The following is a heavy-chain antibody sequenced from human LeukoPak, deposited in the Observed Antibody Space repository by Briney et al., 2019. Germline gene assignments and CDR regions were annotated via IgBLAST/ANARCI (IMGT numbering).Heavy chain of an antibody. CDR1: GYTFTGYY. D-gene: IGHD3-10*02. CDR2: INTNTGNP. CDR3: ARDTVFGSNWFDP. Sequence: ASVKVSCKASGYTFTGYYMHWVRQAPGQGLEWMGWINTNTGNPTYAQGFTGRFVFSLDTSVSTAYLQISSLKAEDTAVYYCARDTVFGSNWFDPWGQGTLVTVSS. V-gene: IGHV7-4-1*02. J-gene: IGHJ5*02.